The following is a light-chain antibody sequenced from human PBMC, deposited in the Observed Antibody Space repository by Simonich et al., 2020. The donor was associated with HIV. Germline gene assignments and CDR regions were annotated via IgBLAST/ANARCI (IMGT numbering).Light chain of an antibody. CDR2: GAS. V-gene: IGKV3-20*01. Sequence: EIVLTQSPGTLSLSPGERATPSCRASQSVSSSYLAWYQQKPGQAPRLLIYGASSRATGIPDRFSGSGSGTDFTLTISRLEPEDFAVYYCQQYGSFTFGPGTKVDIK. CDR1: QSVSSSY. J-gene: IGKJ3*01. CDR3: QQYGSFT.